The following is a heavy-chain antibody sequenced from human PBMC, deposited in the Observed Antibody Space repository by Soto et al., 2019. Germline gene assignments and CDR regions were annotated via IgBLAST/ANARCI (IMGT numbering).Heavy chain of an antibody. Sequence: ASVNGSCKASGYKFTTYFIHWVRQAPGQGLEWMGMIHPSGDTGYAQKFRGRVTMTIDTSTTTAYMELRNLTSEDTAVYFSVRGYCTTSPCSGDFQFWGQGTLVTVYS. CDR3: VRGYCTTSPCSGDFQF. CDR1: GYKFTTYF. D-gene: IGHD2-15*01. J-gene: IGHJ1*01. CDR2: IHPSGDT. V-gene: IGHV1-46*01.